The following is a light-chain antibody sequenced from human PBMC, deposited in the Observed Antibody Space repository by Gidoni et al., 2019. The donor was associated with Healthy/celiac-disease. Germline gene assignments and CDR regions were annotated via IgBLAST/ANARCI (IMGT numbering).Light chain of an antibody. Sequence: ELVLTHSPATLSLSPGERATLSCRASQSVSSYLAWYQQKPGQAPRLLIYDASNRATGIPARFSGSGSGTDFTLTISNLEPEDFAVYYCQQRCNEGFTFGPGTKVDFK. CDR2: DAS. CDR1: QSVSSY. CDR3: QQRCNEGFT. J-gene: IGKJ3*01. V-gene: IGKV3-11*01.